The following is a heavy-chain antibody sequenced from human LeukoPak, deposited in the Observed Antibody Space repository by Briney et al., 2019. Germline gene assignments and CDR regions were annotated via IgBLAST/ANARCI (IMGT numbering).Heavy chain of an antibody. J-gene: IGHJ3*02. CDR2: IITILGIA. CDR1: GATFSSYS. Sequence: GSSVKVSCKASGATFSSYSISWVRQAPGQGLEWMGRIITILGIANYAQEFQGRVTITADKSTSTAYMELSSLRSEDMAVYYCARVWEDGYNNRNYAFDIWGQGTMVTVSS. CDR3: ARVWEDGYNNRNYAFDI. V-gene: IGHV1-69*02. D-gene: IGHD5-24*01.